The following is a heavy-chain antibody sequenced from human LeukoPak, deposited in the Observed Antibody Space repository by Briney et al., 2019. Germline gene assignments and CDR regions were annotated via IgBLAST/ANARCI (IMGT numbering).Heavy chain of an antibody. J-gene: IGHJ4*02. Sequence: GGSLRLSCAASGFTFSSYRMSWVRQAPGKGLEWVANIKQDGSEKYYVDSVKGRFTISRDNAKNSLYLQMNSLRAEDTAVYYCARERNVYDSSGYYFDYWGQGTLVTVSS. CDR1: GFTFSSYR. CDR2: IKQDGSEK. CDR3: ARERNVYDSSGYYFDY. V-gene: IGHV3-7*01. D-gene: IGHD3-22*01.